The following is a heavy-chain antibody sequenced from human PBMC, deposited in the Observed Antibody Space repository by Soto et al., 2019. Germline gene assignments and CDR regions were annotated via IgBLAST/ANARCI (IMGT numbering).Heavy chain of an antibody. Sequence: GGSLRLSCAASGLTFSNHAMSWVRQAPGKGLEWVSAITGSGDSTYYADSVKGRFTISSDNSKNTVSLQMNSLRVEDTAIYYCATPAGYCSRATCYSFDYWGQGSRVTVSS. CDR1: GLTFSNHA. V-gene: IGHV3-23*01. CDR2: ITGSGDST. D-gene: IGHD2-2*01. CDR3: ATPAGYCSRATCYSFDY. J-gene: IGHJ4*02.